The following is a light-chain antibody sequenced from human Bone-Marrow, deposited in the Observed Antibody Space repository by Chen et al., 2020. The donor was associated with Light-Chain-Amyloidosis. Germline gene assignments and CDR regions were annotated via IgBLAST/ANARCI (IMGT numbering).Light chain of an antibody. CDR3: QQYNSYLAT. Sequence: IQMTQSPSALSASVGDNITITCRASETITNWVAWYQQKPGKAPKLLIYDASTLHSGVPSRFSASGSGTEFTLTITSLQPDDFATYYCQQYNSYLATFGQGTKV. CDR1: ETITNW. V-gene: IGKV1-5*01. CDR2: DAS. J-gene: IGKJ1*01.